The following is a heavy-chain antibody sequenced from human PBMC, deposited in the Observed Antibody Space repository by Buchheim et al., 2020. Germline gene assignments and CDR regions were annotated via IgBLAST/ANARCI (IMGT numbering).Heavy chain of an antibody. Sequence: QVQLKESGPGRVQPSETLSLTCTVSGGSISGDNYYWGWIRQSPGQGLEWIGKIFYSGSAHYNPSLRSRVPISVDPSHNPFSLTLTSVTAADAGLYYCARIGMVVVSDWGQGT. J-gene: IGHJ4*02. V-gene: IGHV4-39*01. CDR3: ARIGMVVVSD. CDR2: IFYSGSA. D-gene: IGHD3-22*01. CDR1: GGSISGDNYY.